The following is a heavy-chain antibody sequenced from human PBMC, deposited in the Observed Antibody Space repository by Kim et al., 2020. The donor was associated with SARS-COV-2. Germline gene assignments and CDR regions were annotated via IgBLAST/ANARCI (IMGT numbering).Heavy chain of an antibody. CDR1: GFSFSNAW. D-gene: IGHD3-9*01. Sequence: GGSLRLSCAASGFSFSNAWMNWVRQAPGKGLEWVGRIKSKTEYGTRDYAAPVKGRFTISRDDSKNTLYLQMNSLKTEDTAVYYCTTYRLRYFDSWGQGTLVTVSS. CDR3: TTYRLRYFDS. V-gene: IGHV3-15*01. CDR2: IKSKTEYGTR. J-gene: IGHJ3*02.